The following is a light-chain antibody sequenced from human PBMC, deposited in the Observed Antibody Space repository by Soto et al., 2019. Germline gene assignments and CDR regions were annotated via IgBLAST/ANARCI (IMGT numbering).Light chain of an antibody. CDR2: TVS. CDR3: MLRPDCPVT. Sequence: SNSSRSSQSLVDSDGNTYLDWYLQKPGQSPQLLIYTVSSRASGVPDRFSGSASGADLTLTTISVEVQDVGAYYSMLRPDCPVTFAGGTKVDIK. V-gene: IGKV2-40*01. CDR1: QSLVDSDGNTY. J-gene: IGKJ4*01.